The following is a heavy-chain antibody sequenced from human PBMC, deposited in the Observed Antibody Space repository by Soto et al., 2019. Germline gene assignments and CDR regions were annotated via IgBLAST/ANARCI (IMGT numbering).Heavy chain of an antibody. Sequence: QVQLQQWGAGLLKPSETLSLTCAVYGGSFSGYYWSWIHQPPGKGLEWIGEINHSGSTNYNPSLKSRVTISVDTSKNQFPLKLSSVTAADTAVYYCATSSSWFDYWGQGTLVTVSS. D-gene: IGHD6-13*01. V-gene: IGHV4-34*01. CDR3: ATSSSWFDY. J-gene: IGHJ5*01. CDR1: GGSFSGYY. CDR2: INHSGST.